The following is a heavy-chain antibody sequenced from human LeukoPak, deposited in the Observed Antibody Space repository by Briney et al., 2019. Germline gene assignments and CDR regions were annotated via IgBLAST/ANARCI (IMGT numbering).Heavy chain of an antibody. CDR2: ISDSGDAT. CDR1: GFTFRTFA. CDR3: ARDRHITIFGVVPHRWFDP. V-gene: IGHV3-23*01. D-gene: IGHD3-3*01. Sequence: EGSLRLSCAASGFTFRTFAMSWVRQAPGKELEWVSAISDSGDATYYAHSVKGRFTISRDNSKNTLYLQMSDLRVEDTAVYYCARDRHITIFGVVPHRWFDPWGQGTLVTVSS. J-gene: IGHJ5*02.